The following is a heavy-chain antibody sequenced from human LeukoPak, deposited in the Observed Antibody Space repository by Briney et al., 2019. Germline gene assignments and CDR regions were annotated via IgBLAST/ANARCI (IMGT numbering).Heavy chain of an antibody. CDR2: IYTSGST. J-gene: IGHJ4*02. V-gene: IGHV4-4*07. CDR3: ARESFAAASDYFDY. D-gene: IGHD6-13*01. Sequence: SETLSLTCTVSGGSISSYYWSWIRQPAGKGLEWIGRIYTSGSTNYNPSLKSRVTISVDTSKNQFSLKLSSVTAADTAVYYCARESFAAASDYFDYWGQGTLVTVSS. CDR1: GGSISSYY.